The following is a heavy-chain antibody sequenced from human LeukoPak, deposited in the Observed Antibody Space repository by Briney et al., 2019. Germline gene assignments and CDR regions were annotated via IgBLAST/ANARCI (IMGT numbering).Heavy chain of an antibody. Sequence: ASVKVSCKASGYTFTSYGISWVRQAPGQGLEWMGWISAYNGNTNYAQKLQGRVTMTTDTSTSTAYMELRSLRSDDTAVYYCARTYSNYPNYYYYYMDVWGKGTTVTVSS. CDR2: ISAYNGNT. CDR1: GYTFTSYG. D-gene: IGHD4-11*01. J-gene: IGHJ6*03. CDR3: ARTYSNYPNYYYYYMDV. V-gene: IGHV1-18*01.